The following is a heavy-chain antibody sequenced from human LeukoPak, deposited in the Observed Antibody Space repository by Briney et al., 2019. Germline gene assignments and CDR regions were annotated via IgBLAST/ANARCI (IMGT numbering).Heavy chain of an antibody. J-gene: IGHJ4*02. CDR1: GFTFSSYS. CDR2: ISSSSSTI. CDR3: ARDGYYYYDSSGYDY. V-gene: IGHV3-48*04. D-gene: IGHD3-22*01. Sequence: GGSLRLSCAASGFTFSSYSMNWVRQAPGKGLEWVSYISSSSSTIYYADSVKGRFTISRDNAKNSLYLQMNSLRAEDTAVYYCARDGYYYYDSSGYDYWGQGTLVTVSS.